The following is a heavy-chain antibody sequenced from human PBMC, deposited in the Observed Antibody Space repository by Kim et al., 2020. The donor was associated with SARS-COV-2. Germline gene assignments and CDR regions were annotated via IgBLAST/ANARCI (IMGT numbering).Heavy chain of an antibody. J-gene: IGHJ4*02. Sequence: AGYTEGRFTTSSDKSQNTLYLKTNGLGAEDTAVYYCAKYGDTAMDYFDYWGQGTLVTVSS. V-gene: IGHV3-23*01. D-gene: IGHD5-18*01. CDR3: AKYGDTAMDYFDY.